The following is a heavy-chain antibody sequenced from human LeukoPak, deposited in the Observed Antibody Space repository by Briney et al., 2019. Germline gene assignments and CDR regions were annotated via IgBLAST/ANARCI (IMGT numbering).Heavy chain of an antibody. Sequence: SETLSLTCTVSGRSVRNSYLSWIRQPPGKGLEWLGYIDYSGNTNYSPSLMSRVSISVDTSKTQFSLKLSSVTAADTAVYYCARIKSGWSYGAFDIWCQASVATVSS. CDR3: ARIKSGWSYGAFDI. CDR1: GRSVRNSY. CDR2: IDYSGNT. D-gene: IGHD6-19*01. J-gene: IGHJ3*02. V-gene: IGHV4-59*02.